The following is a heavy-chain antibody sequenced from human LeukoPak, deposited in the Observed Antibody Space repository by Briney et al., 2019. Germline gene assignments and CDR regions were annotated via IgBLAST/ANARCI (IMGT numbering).Heavy chain of an antibody. J-gene: IGHJ4*02. V-gene: IGHV4-59*08. D-gene: IGHD2-15*01. CDR1: GGSISSYY. CDR2: IYYRGST. Sequence: SETLSLTCTVSGGSISSYYWSWIRQPPGKGLEWIGQIYYRGSTNYNPSLKSRVTISVDTSKNQFSLRLTSVTAADTAVYYCARQEGYCRGGSCYGYFDYWGQGSLVTVSS. CDR3: ARQEGYCRGGSCYGYFDY.